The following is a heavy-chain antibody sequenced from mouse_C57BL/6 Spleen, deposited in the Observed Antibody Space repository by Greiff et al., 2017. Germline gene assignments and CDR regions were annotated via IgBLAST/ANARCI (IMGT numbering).Heavy chain of an antibody. D-gene: IGHD1-1*01. J-gene: IGHJ3*01. Sequence: EVQLVESEGGLVQPGSSMKLSCTASGFTFSDYYMAWVRQVPEKGLEWVANINYDGSSTYYLDSLKSRFIISRDNAKNILYLQMSSLKSEDTATYYCARDQGLTGFAYWGQGTLVTVSA. V-gene: IGHV5-16*01. CDR1: GFTFSDYY. CDR3: ARDQGLTGFAY. CDR2: INYDGSST.